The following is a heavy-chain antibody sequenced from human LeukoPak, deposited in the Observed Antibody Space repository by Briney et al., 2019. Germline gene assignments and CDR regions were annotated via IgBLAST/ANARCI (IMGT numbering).Heavy chain of an antibody. CDR2: ISNRGTK. CDR3: ASRVRVTAMTPYDAFDV. CDR1: GFTFSSYS. V-gene: IGHV3-48*04. J-gene: IGHJ3*01. D-gene: IGHD2-21*02. Sequence: ELSLRLSCAASGFTFSSYSMNWVRQAPRKGLEWLSYISNRGTKYYSDSVKGRFTVSRDNAKNLLYLQMDSLRAEDTALYFCASRVRVTAMTPYDAFDVWGQGTPVTVSS.